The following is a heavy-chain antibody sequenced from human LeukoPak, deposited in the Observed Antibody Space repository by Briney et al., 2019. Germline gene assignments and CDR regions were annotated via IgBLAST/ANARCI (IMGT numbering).Heavy chain of an antibody. Sequence: SVKVPCKASGGTFSSYAISWVRQAPGQGLEWMGGIIPIFGTANYAQKFQGRVTITADESTSTAYMELSSLRSEDTAVYYCARANYDILTATPFDPWGQGTLVTVSS. V-gene: IGHV1-69*01. D-gene: IGHD3-9*01. J-gene: IGHJ5*02. CDR3: ARANYDILTATPFDP. CDR2: IIPIFGTA. CDR1: GGTFSSYA.